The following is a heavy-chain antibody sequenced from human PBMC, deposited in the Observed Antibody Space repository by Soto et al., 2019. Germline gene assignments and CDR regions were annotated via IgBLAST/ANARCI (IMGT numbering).Heavy chain of an antibody. CDR1: GGSISSYY. V-gene: IGHV4-59*01. CDR3: ARGLAYCGGDCPTGVDYYYYYGMDV. D-gene: IGHD2-21*02. CDR2: IYYSGST. J-gene: IGHJ6*02. Sequence: SETLSLTCSVSGGSISSYYWIWIRQPPGKGLEWIGYIYYSGSTNYNPSPKSRVTISVDTSKNQFSLKLSSVTAADTAVYYCARGLAYCGGDCPTGVDYYYYYGMDVWGQGTTVTVSS.